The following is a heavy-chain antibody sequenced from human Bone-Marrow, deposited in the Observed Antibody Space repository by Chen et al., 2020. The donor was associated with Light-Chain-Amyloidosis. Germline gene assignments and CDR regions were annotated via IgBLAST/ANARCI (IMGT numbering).Heavy chain of an antibody. J-gene: IGHJ2*01. CDR2: IWYDGSKK. V-gene: IGHV3-33*01. CDR1: GFDFSSNA. CDR3: ARAINAITRYWYFDL. D-gene: IGHD1-20*01. Sequence: QVQLVESGGGVVQPGGSMTLSCAPSGFDFSSNAMHWVRQAPGKGLERVAVIWYDGSKKYYAYSVKGRFTITKDNSKNTLFLQMDRLRAEDTAVYYCARAINAITRYWYFDLWGRGTRVTVSS.